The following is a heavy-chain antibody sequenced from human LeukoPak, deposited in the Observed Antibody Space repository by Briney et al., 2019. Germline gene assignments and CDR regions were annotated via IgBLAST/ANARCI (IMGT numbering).Heavy chain of an antibody. V-gene: IGHV3-11*01. J-gene: IGHJ6*02. CDR1: GLTFSNAW. D-gene: IGHD3-10*01. CDR3: ARDGYYGSGSYLYYYYGMDV. Sequence: GGSLRLSCVASGLTFSNAWMTWVRPPPGKGLEWVSYISSSGSTIYYADSVKGRFTISRDNAKNSLYLQMNSLRAEDTAVYYCARDGYYGSGSYLYYYYGMDVWGQGTTVTVSS. CDR2: ISSSGSTI.